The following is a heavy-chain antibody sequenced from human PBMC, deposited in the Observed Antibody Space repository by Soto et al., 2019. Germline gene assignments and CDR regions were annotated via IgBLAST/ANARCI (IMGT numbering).Heavy chain of an antibody. V-gene: IGHV4-39*01. D-gene: IGHD2-15*01. CDR3: ARRRDLTLVVVAATHYVDC. J-gene: IGHJ4*02. Sequence: QLQLQESGPGLVKPSETLSLTCTVSCGSISSSSYYWGWIRQPPGQVLEWIVSIYYSGRSYYNPSLKSLVTISLDTSKVQSSLKLSSVTAADAAVYYCARRRDLTLVVVAATHYVDCGGQGTLVTVSS. CDR1: CGSISSSSYY. CDR2: IYYSGRS.